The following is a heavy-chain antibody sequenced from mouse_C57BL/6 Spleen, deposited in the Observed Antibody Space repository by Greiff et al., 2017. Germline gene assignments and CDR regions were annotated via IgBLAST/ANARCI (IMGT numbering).Heavy chain of an antibody. CDR1: GYTFTSYW. V-gene: IGHV1-53*01. CDR2: INPSNGGT. CDR3: ASGDYGSSRDY. Sequence: QVQLKQSGTELVKPGASVKLSCKASGYTFTSYWMHWVKQRPGQGLEWIGNINPSNGGTNYNEKFKSKATLTVDKSSSTAYMQLSSLTSEDSAVYYCASGDYGSSRDYWGQGTTLTVSS. D-gene: IGHD1-1*01. J-gene: IGHJ2*01.